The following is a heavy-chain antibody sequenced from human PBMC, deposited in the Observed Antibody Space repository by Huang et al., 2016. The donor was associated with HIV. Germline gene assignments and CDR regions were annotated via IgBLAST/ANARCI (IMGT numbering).Heavy chain of an antibody. D-gene: IGHD6-25*01. CDR3: ARGIAAGDY. J-gene: IGHJ4*02. CDR1: GYIFSTYE. CDR2: INAGNVNT. Sequence: QVQLVQSGAEVKKPGASVKVSCKASGYIFSTYETHWVRQAPGQRLEWMGRINAGNVNTKYSQRFQGRVTITRDTAANTAYVELSSVRSEDTGVYYCARGIAAGDYWGQGTLVTVSS. V-gene: IGHV1-3*01.